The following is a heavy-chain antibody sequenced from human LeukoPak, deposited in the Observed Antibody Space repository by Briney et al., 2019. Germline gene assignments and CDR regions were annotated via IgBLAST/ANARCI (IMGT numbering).Heavy chain of an antibody. CDR1: GFTFSSYA. D-gene: IGHD5-18*01. J-gene: IGHJ4*02. V-gene: IGHV3-23*01. CDR2: ISGSGGST. Sequence: GGSLRLSCAASGFTFSSYAMSGVRQAPGKGLEWVSAISGSGGSTYYADSVKGRFTISRDNSKNTLYLQMNSLRAEDTAVYYCAKDWEGYSYGYSDYWGREPWSPSPQ. CDR3: AKDWEGYSYGYSDY.